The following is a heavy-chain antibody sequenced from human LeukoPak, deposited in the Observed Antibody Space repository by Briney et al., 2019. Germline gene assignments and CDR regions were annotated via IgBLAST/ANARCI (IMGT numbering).Heavy chain of an antibody. D-gene: IGHD3-22*01. J-gene: IGHJ4*02. CDR1: GYTFTRYY. CDR3: AVGYDSSGYGIDY. CDR2: IYTSDGST. Sequence: ASVKVSCKASGYTFTRYYMHWVRQAPGQGPEWMGIIYTSDGSTRYVQKFQGRVTMTRDTSTSTVYMELSSLRSEDTAVYYCAVGYDSSGYGIDYWGQGTLVTVSS. V-gene: IGHV1-46*01.